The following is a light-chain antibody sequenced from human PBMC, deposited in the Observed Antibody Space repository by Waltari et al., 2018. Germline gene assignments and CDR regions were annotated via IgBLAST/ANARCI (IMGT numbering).Light chain of an antibody. J-gene: IGLJ1*01. CDR2: EVS. CDR3: NSYAGSSSYV. V-gene: IGLV2-8*01. CDR1: ANDVGAYNY. Sequence: QSALTQPPSASGSPGPSVPISCTGTANDVGAYNYFSLYQQHPGKAPKLIIYEVSQRPSGVPDRFSGSKSGNTASLTVSGLQAEDEADYYCNSYAGSSSYVFGSGTKVTVL.